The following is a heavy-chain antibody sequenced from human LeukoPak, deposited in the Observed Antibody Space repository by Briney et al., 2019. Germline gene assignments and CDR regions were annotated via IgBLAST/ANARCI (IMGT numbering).Heavy chain of an antibody. CDR2: IHYSGRT. CDR3: ARGGFLDPFDP. V-gene: IGHV4-59*01. Sequence: SETLSLTCTVSGGSISSYYWNWIRQPPGKGLEWIGYIHYSGRTNYSPSLKSRVTISVDTSKSQFSLKLISVTAADTAGYYCARGGFLDPFDPWGQGTLVTVSS. J-gene: IGHJ5*02. CDR1: GGSISSYY. D-gene: IGHD1-1*01.